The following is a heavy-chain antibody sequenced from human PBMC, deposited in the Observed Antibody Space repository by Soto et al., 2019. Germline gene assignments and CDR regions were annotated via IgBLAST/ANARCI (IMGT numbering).Heavy chain of an antibody. Sequence: SETLSLTCVVSGVSLSSYYWSWIRQPPGKGLEWIGYIYYSGSTNYNPSLKSRVTISVDTSKNQFSLKLSSVTAADTAVYYCARTRGSTNDYWGRGTLVTVS. V-gene: IGHV4-59*01. CDR1: GVSLSSYY. CDR2: IYYSGST. CDR3: ARTRGSTNDY. J-gene: IGHJ4*02. D-gene: IGHD3-10*01.